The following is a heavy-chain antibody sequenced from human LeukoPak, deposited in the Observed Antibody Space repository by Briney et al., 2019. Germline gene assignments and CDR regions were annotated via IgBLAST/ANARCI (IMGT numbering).Heavy chain of an antibody. Sequence: GGSLRLSCAASGFTFSSYAMSWVRQAPGKGLEWVSGISGSGGSTYYADSVKGRFTISRDNSKNTLYLQMNSLRAEDTAVYYCAKADYYDSSGYYYDLWGQGTLVTVSS. CDR2: ISGSGGST. V-gene: IGHV3-23*01. J-gene: IGHJ4*02. CDR1: GFTFSSYA. D-gene: IGHD3-22*01. CDR3: AKADYYDSSGYYYDL.